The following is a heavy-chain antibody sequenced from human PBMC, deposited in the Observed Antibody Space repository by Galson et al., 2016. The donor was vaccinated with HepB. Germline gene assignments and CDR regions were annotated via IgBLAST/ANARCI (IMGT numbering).Heavy chain of an antibody. CDR1: GFTFSIYA. CDR2: ISSSSKYI. V-gene: IGHV3-21*01. D-gene: IGHD6-13*01. CDR3: ARDRGIAAGGWFDP. J-gene: IGHJ5*02. Sequence: SLRLSCAASGFTFSIYAMHWVRQAPGRGLEWVSSISSSSKYIYYADSMKGRFTISRDNANNSLFLQMESLRADDTAVYYCARDRGIAAGGWFDPWGQGTQVTVSS.